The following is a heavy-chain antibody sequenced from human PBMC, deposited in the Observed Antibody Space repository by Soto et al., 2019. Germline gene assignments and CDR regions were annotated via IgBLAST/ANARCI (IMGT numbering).Heavy chain of an antibody. CDR3: ARVHYDTNSAPHNFDY. CDR1: GFSFSSYT. CDR2: ISRSSSHK. V-gene: IGHV3-21*01. J-gene: IGHJ4*02. Sequence: LRLSCAASGFSFSSYTMNWVRQAPGKGPEWVSSISRSSSHKDYADSVKGRFTISRDNAKNSLYLQMNSLRDEDTAVYYCARVHYDTNSAPHNFDYWGQGTLVTVSS. D-gene: IGHD3-22*01.